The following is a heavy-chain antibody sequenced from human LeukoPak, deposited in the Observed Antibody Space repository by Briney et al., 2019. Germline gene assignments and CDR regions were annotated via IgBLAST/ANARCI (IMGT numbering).Heavy chain of an antibody. V-gene: IGHV3-23*01. CDR2: ISGSGGST. D-gene: IGHD6-13*01. CDR1: GFTFSSYA. Sequence: GGSLRLSCAASGFTFSSYAMSWGRQAPGKGLGWVSAISGSGGSTYYADSVKGRFTISRDNSKNTLYLQMNSLRAEDTAVYYCARGYSSSWYWFDPWGQGTLVTVSS. J-gene: IGHJ5*02. CDR3: ARGYSSSWYWFDP.